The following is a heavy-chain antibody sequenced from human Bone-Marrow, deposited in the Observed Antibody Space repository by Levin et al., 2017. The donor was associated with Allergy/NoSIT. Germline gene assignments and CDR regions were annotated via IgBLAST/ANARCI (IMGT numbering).Heavy chain of an antibody. V-gene: IGHV4-59*08. Sequence: SQTLSLTCTVSGGSISSHYWSWVRQPPGKGLEYIGYISYSGLTNSPPSLHTRLTISKDTSTNQFSLHLTSVTAADTAVYFCARIRVEVPIVDYFDHWGQGTLITVSS. CDR3: ARIRVEVPIVDYFDH. D-gene: IGHD2-15*01. CDR1: GGSISSHY. CDR2: ISYSGLT. J-gene: IGHJ4*02.